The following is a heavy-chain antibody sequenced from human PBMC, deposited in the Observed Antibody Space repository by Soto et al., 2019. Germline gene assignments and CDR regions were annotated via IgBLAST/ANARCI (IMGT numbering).Heavy chain of an antibody. Sequence: EVQLVESGGGLVKPGGSLRLSCAASGFTFSSYRMNWVRQAPGRGLEWVSSISSAGTYKYYADSVKGRFTISRDNAKNSMFLQMNRLRAGDAAVYYCARDARIEVARDWFDPWGQGTLVTVSS. CDR3: ARDARIEVARDWFDP. J-gene: IGHJ5*02. CDR2: ISSAGTYK. CDR1: GFTFSSYR. V-gene: IGHV3-21*01. D-gene: IGHD1-26*01.